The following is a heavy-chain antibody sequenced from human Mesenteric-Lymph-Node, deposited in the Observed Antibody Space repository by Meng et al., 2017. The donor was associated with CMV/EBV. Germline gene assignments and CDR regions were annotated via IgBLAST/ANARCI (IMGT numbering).Heavy chain of an antibody. CDR1: GYKFINYG. V-gene: IGHV1-18*01. CDR2: INPYNGNT. D-gene: IGHD2-2*02. CDR3: ARSYTSYSFFDF. J-gene: IGHJ3*01. Sequence: ASVQISCKASGYKFINYGIAWVRQAPGQGLEWMGWINPYNGNTNYVQNLQGRVTMTADTSTTTVYMELRSLRSDDTARYYCARSYTSYSFFDFWGQGAMVTVSS.